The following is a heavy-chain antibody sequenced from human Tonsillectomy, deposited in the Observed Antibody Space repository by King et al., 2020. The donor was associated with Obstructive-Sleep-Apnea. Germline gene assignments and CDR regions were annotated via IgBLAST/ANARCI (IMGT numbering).Heavy chain of an antibody. J-gene: IGHJ5*02. Sequence: QVQLVESGGGLVKPGGSLRPSCAASGFTFSDYYMNWIRQSPGKGLEWLAFVSGTGHSLYYADSVRGRFTISRDNDKNSLSLQMNSLRAADTAIYYCTRGVFGASWGRGPLVPVSS. CDR3: TRGVFGAS. CDR2: VSGTGHSL. CDR1: GFTFSDYY. D-gene: IGHD3-3*01. V-gene: IGHV3-11*01.